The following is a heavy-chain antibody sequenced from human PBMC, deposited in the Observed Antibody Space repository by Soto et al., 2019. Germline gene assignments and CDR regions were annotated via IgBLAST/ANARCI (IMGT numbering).Heavy chain of an antibody. D-gene: IGHD2-2*01. CDR3: ARDAPGEAPY. J-gene: IGHJ4*02. CDR1: GGSITNGDYY. CDR2: INYRGTT. Sequence: QVQLQESGPGLVRPSQTLSLTCTVSGGSITNGDYYWNWIRQHPGKGLEWIGYINYRGTTFYNPSLKSRVFISVETSKNQCSLNLRSVTAADTAVYFCARDAPGEAPYWGQGPLVTVSS. V-gene: IGHV4-31*03.